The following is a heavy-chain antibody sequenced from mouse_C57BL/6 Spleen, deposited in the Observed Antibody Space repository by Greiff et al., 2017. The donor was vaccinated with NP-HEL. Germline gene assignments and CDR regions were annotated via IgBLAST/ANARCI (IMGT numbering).Heavy chain of an antibody. CDR2: ISDGGSYT. Sequence: EVKLVESGGGLVKPGGSLKLSCAASGFTFSSYAMSWVRQTPEKRLEWVATISDGGSYTYYPDNVKGRFTISRDNAKNNLYLQMSHLKSEDTAMYYCARDQTTVVDWYFDVWGTGTTVTVSS. D-gene: IGHD1-1*01. CDR1: GFTFSSYA. CDR3: ARDQTTVVDWYFDV. V-gene: IGHV5-4*01. J-gene: IGHJ1*03.